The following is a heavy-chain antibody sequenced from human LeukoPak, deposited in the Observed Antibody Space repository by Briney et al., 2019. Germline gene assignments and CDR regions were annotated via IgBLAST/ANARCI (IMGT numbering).Heavy chain of an antibody. Sequence: GGSLRLSCAASGFTFSSYGMTWVRQAPGKGLEWVSAIGRSGGSTYYADSVKGRFTISRDNSKNTLYLQMNSLRAEDTAVYYCAKRIAAVYYMDVWGKGTTVTISS. V-gene: IGHV3-23*01. CDR1: GFTFSSYG. CDR3: AKRIAAVYYMDV. D-gene: IGHD6-13*01. CDR2: IGRSGGST. J-gene: IGHJ6*03.